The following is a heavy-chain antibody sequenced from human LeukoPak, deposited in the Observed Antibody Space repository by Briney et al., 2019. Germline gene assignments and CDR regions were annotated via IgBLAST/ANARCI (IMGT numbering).Heavy chain of an antibody. CDR3: AKDLPAAYFDY. J-gene: IGHJ4*02. CDR1: GFSFSSCG. CDR2: IRSDGSIK. V-gene: IGHV3-30*02. D-gene: IGHD2-2*01. Sequence: GGSLRLSCAASGFSFSSCGMHWVRLAPGKGLEWVAFIRSDGSIKYYADSVKGRFTISRDNSKNTLYLQMSSLRPEDTAVYCCAKDLPAAYFDYWGQGTLVTVSS.